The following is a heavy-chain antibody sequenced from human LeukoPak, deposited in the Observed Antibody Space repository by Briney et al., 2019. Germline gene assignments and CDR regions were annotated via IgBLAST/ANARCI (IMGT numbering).Heavy chain of an antibody. Sequence: GGSLRLSSAATGFTFSSSAMSWVREAPGKGLEWVSNISGSGSGGSTYYADSVKGRFTISRDNSKNTLYLQMDSLRAEDTAVYYCAKSGYNRFDYWGQGTLVTVSS. CDR2: ISGSGSGGST. V-gene: IGHV3-23*01. J-gene: IGHJ4*02. D-gene: IGHD5-24*01. CDR1: GFTFSSSA. CDR3: AKSGYNRFDY.